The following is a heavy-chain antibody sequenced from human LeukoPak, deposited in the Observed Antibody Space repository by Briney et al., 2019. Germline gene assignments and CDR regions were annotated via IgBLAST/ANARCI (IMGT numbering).Heavy chain of an antibody. D-gene: IGHD2-15*01. Sequence: PSETLSLTCTVSNGPISIGTFYWSWIRQPAGKGLEWIGRIYTTGSTNYNPSLKSRVTISVDTSKNQFSLKLSSVTAADTAVYYCARARYCSGGSCLNWFDPWGQGTLVTVSS. V-gene: IGHV4-61*02. CDR1: NGPISIGTFY. CDR2: IYTTGST. CDR3: ARARYCSGGSCLNWFDP. J-gene: IGHJ5*02.